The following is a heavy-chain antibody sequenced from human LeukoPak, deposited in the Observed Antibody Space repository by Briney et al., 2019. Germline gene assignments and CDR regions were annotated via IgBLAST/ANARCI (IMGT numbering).Heavy chain of an antibody. CDR3: VRSPQLDP. J-gene: IGHJ5*02. CDR1: GGSISTYY. CDR2: IQNSVTSY. Sequence: SETLSLTCSVSGGSISTYYWSWVRQPPGKGLEWIGYIQNSVTSYTDNPSLQSRVTISVDTSKNQFSLRVTSVTAADTAVYYCVRSPQLDPWGQGTLVTVSS. V-gene: IGHV4-59*01.